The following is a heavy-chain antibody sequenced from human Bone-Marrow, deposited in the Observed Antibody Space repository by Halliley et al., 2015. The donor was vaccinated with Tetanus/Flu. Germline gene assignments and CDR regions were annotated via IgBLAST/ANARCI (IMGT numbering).Heavy chain of an antibody. Sequence: KGLEWIGYVYHPGSPSYNTSLKGRITMSLDTSKNQLSLRLRSVTAADTAIYYCATDGDSRRFDYWGQGTLVTVSS. D-gene: IGHD4-17*01. CDR3: ATDGDSRRFDY. CDR2: VYHPGSP. J-gene: IGHJ4*02. V-gene: IGHV4-59*03.